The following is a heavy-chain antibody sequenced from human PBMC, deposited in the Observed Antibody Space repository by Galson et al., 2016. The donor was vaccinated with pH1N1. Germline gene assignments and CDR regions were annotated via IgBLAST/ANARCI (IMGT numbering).Heavy chain of an antibody. CDR2: IIPIVGIT. J-gene: IGHJ4*02. CDR3: ARGRDTSGYYFPLDQ. V-gene: IGHV1-69*10. CDR1: GGTFSSFT. D-gene: IGHD3-22*01. Sequence: SVKVSCKASGGTFSSFTFTWVRQAPGQGLEWMGRIIPIVGITNYAQKFQGRVTITADTSSNIGYMELSRLTSEDTAVYYCARGRDTSGYYFPLDQWGQGTLVTVSS.